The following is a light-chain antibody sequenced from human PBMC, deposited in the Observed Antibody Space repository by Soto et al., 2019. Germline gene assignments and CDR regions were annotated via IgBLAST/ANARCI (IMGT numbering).Light chain of an antibody. Sequence: DIVMTQSPDSLAVSLGEKATINCKSSQSVLLSANNKNYLAWYQQRPGQPPKLVTSWASTRESGVPDRFSGSVSGTDFSLTISSLQAEDVAVYYCQQFFSPPYTFGQGTKLEIK. V-gene: IGKV4-1*01. J-gene: IGKJ2*01. CDR2: WAS. CDR1: QSVLLSANNKNY. CDR3: QQFFSPPYT.